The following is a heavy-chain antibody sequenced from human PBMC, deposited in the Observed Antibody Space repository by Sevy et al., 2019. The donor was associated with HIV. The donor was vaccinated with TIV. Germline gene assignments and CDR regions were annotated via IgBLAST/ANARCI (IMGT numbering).Heavy chain of an antibody. CDR2: ISGSGGST. J-gene: IGHJ4*02. V-gene: IGHV3-23*01. Sequence: GGSLRLSCAASGFTFSSYAMSWVRQAPGKGLEWVSAISGSGGSTYYADSVKGRFTISRDNSKNTLYLQMNSLRAEDTTVYYCAKGPYVWGSYRHGYFDYWGQGTLVTVSS. D-gene: IGHD3-16*02. CDR3: AKGPYVWGSYRHGYFDY. CDR1: GFTFSSYA.